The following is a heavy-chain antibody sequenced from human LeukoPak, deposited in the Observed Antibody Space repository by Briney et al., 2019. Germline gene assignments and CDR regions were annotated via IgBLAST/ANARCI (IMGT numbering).Heavy chain of an antibody. Sequence: PGGSLRLSCAASGFPFSSYEMNWVRQAPGKRLQWVSYISSSCNKIYYAASVKGRFTISRDNAKNSLYLQIDSLRAEDTAVYYCARGQRPQYTSTWDNWFDPWGQGTQVTVSS. CDR1: GFPFSSYE. CDR3: ARGQRPQYTSTWDNWFDP. CDR2: ISSSCNKI. V-gene: IGHV3-48*03. J-gene: IGHJ5*02. D-gene: IGHD2-2*01.